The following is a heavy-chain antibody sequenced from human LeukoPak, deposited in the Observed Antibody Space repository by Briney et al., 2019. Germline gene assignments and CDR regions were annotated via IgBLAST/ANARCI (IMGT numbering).Heavy chain of an antibody. CDR3: AKNGQSGFSFDP. Sequence: SETLSLTCAISGGSISSSNWWTWVRQPPGKGLEWIGEIYVRGNTNYNPSLESRVTISADTSKNQFSLKLSSVTAADTAVYHCAKNGQSGFSFDPWGQGTQVTVSS. V-gene: IGHV4-4*02. D-gene: IGHD5-12*01. CDR2: IYVRGNT. CDR1: GGSISSSNW. J-gene: IGHJ5*01.